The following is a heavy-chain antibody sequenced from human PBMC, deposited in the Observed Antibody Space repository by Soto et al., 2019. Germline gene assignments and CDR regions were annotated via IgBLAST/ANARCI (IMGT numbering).Heavy chain of an antibody. D-gene: IGHD3-3*01. CDR3: AHRVLRTVFGLVTTTAIYFDF. V-gene: IGHV2-5*02. Sequence: QITLNESGPTLVNPTQTLTLTCTFSGFSLSTSGVGVGWIRQSPGKAPEWLALIYWDDDKRYSPSLKSRLTITKDTSKHQVVLTMANLDPADTATSYCAHRVLRTVFGLVTTTAIYFDFWGQGTPVAVSS. CDR1: GFSLSTSGVG. CDR2: IYWDDDK. J-gene: IGHJ4*02.